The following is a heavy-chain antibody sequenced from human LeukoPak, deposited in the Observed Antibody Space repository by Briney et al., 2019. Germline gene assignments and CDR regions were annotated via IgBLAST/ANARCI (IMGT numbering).Heavy chain of an antibody. CDR1: GGSIGSSSHY. CDR2: IYYSGTT. CDR3: ARRHSSSWTARAWFDP. D-gene: IGHD6-13*01. V-gene: IGHV4-39*01. Sequence: RSSETLSLTCTVSGGSIGSSSHYWGWIRQPPGKGLEWIGGIYYSGTTYYNPSLKSRVTMSVDTSKNQFSLKLSSVTAADTAVYYCARRHSSSWTARAWFDPWGQGTLVTVSS. J-gene: IGHJ5*02.